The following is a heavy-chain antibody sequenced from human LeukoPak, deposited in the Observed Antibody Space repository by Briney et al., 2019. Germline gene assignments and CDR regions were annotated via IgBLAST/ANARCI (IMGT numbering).Heavy chain of an antibody. CDR1: GFTFSSYA. J-gene: IGHJ4*02. CDR3: AKASLRYFDWFSDY. Sequence: PGGSLRLSCAASGFTFSSYAMHWVRQAPGKGLEWVAVISYDGSNKYYADSVKGRFTISRGNSRNTLHLQMNSLRAEDTAVYSCAKASLRYFDWFSDYWGQGTLVTVSS. CDR2: ISYDGSNK. V-gene: IGHV3-30*18. D-gene: IGHD3-9*01.